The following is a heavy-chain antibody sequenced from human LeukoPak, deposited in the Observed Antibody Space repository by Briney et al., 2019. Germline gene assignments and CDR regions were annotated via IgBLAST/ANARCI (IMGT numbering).Heavy chain of an antibody. J-gene: IGHJ3*02. CDR2: SHYSGST. CDR1: GDSISSYY. D-gene: IGHD2-15*01. Sequence: SGTLSLTCTVSGDSISSYYWSWIRQPPGKGLEWIGYSHYSGSTNYNPSLKSRVTISVDTSKNQFSLKLSSVTAADTAVYYCARLPGCSGGSCYRAFDMWGQGTMVTVSS. CDR3: ARLPGCSGGSCYRAFDM. V-gene: IGHV4-59*08.